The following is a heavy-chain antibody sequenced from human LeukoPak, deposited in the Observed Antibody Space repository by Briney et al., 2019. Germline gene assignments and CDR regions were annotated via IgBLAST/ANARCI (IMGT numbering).Heavy chain of an antibody. CDR1: GFTFSSYA. Sequence: GGSLRLSCAASGFTFSSYAMHWVRQAPGKGLEWVAVISYDGSNKYYADSVKGRFTISRDNSKNTLYLQMNSLRAEDTAVYYCARNRRGYSSSWFDPWGQGTLVTVSS. D-gene: IGHD6-13*01. V-gene: IGHV3-30*04. CDR2: ISYDGSNK. CDR3: ARNRRGYSSSWFDP. J-gene: IGHJ5*02.